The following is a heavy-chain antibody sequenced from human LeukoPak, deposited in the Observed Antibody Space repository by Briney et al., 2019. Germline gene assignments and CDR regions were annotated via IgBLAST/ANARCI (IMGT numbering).Heavy chain of an antibody. Sequence: ASVKVSCKASGYTFTSYDINWVRQATGQGLEWMGWMNPNSGNTGYAQKFQGRVTMTRNTSISTAYMELSSLRSDDTAVYYCARGKLPYYYYYYMDVWGKGTTVTVSS. CDR2: MNPNSGNT. D-gene: IGHD5-24*01. V-gene: IGHV1-8*01. CDR1: GYTFTSYD. CDR3: ARGKLPYYYYYYMDV. J-gene: IGHJ6*03.